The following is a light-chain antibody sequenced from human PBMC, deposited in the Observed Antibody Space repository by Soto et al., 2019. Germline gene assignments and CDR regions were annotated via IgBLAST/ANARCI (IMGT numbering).Light chain of an antibody. CDR1: NSNIGSNS. CDR3: AAWDDSLNGVV. CDR2: GNN. J-gene: IGLJ3*02. Sequence: QSVLSQAPSASGTPGQGVTISCSGSNSNIGSNSVNWYQQLPRTSPKLIIFGNNQRPSGVPDRFSGSKSGTSASLATSGLQSEDEADYYCAAWDDSLNGVVFGGGTKVTVL. V-gene: IGLV1-44*01.